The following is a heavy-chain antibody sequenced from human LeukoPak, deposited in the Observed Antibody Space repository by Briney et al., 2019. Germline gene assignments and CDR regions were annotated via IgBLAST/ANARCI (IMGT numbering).Heavy chain of an antibody. V-gene: IGHV3-23*01. Sequence: GGSLRLSCAASGFTFSSYAMSWVRQAPGKGLEWVSGIIGSGGFTYYADSVKGRFTISRDNSKNTLFLQMNSLRADETAVYFCARFIASPGPDAFDIWGQGTLVTVSS. CDR3: ARFIASPGPDAFDI. CDR1: GFTFSSYA. CDR2: IIGSGGFT. D-gene: IGHD6-13*01. J-gene: IGHJ3*02.